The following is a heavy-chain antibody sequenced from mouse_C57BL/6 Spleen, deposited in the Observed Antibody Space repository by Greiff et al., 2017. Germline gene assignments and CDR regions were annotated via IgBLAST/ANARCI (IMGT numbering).Heavy chain of an antibody. D-gene: IGHD1-1*01. CDR2: INPGSGGT. CDR3: ASPSYYGSSYGCAY. Sequence: QVHVKQSGAELVRPGTSVKVSCKASGYAFTNYLIEWVKQRPGQGLEWIGVINPGSGGTNYNEKFKGKATLTADKSSSTAYMQLSSLTSEDSAVYFCASPSYYGSSYGCAYWGQGTLVTVSA. J-gene: IGHJ3*01. CDR1: GYAFTNYL. V-gene: IGHV1-54*01.